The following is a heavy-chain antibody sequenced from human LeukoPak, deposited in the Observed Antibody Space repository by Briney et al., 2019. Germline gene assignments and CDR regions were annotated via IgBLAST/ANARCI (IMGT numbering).Heavy chain of an antibody. CDR1: GFTFSSFG. D-gene: IGHD2/OR15-2a*01. Sequence: PGGSLRLSCAASGFTFSSFGMTWVRQAPGMGLEWVSGISGSDGSTYYADSAKGRFTISRDNSKNTLYLQMNSLRVEDTALYYCAKNIGGLDYWGQGTLVTVSS. CDR2: ISGSDGST. J-gene: IGHJ4*02. V-gene: IGHV3-23*01. CDR3: AKNIGGLDY.